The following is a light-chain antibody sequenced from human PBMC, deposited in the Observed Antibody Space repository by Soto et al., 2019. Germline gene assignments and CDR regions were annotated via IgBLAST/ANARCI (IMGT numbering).Light chain of an antibody. J-gene: IGLJ2*01. Sequence: QSVLTQPASVSGSPGQSITISCTGTSSDIGGYNYVSWYQLHPGKVPKLIIYDIINRPSGVSNRFSGSKSGNTASLTISGLQAEDEADYYCSSYTSTSALGVVFGGGTKLTVL. CDR2: DII. CDR3: SSYTSTSALGVV. V-gene: IGLV2-14*01. CDR1: SSDIGGYNY.